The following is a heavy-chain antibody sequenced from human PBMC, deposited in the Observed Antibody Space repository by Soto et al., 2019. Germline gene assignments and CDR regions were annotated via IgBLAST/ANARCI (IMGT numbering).Heavy chain of an antibody. J-gene: IGHJ4*02. Sequence: GGSLRLSCAASGFTFSSYSMNWVRQAPGKGLEWVSTVSGSSGSIYYADSVKGRFTISRDNSKNTLYLQMNSLRAEDTAVYYCAKGDYYDFWSGYYYYFDYWGQGTLVTVSS. D-gene: IGHD3-3*01. CDR3: AKGDYYDFWSGYYYYFDY. CDR1: GFTFSSYS. V-gene: IGHV3-23*01. CDR2: VSGSSGSI.